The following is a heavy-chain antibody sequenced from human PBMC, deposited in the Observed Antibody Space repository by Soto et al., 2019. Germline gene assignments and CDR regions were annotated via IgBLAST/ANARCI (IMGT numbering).Heavy chain of an antibody. CDR2: ISYDGSNK. D-gene: IGHD6-6*01. CDR3: ARCPLVRCWYFDL. CDR1: GFTFSSYA. Sequence: QVQLVESGGGVVQPGRSLRLSCAASGFTFSSYAMHWVRQAPGKGLEWVAVISYDGSNKYYADSVKGRFTISRDNSKNTLYLQMNSLRAEDTAVYYCARCPLVRCWYFDLWGRGTLVTVSS. J-gene: IGHJ2*01. V-gene: IGHV3-30-3*01.